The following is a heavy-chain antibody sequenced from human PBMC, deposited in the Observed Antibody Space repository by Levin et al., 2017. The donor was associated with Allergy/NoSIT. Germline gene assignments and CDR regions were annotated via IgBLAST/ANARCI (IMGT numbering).Heavy chain of an antibody. Sequence: GASVKVSCKASGYTFTGYYMHWVRQAPGQGLEWMGWINPNSGGTNYAQKFQGRVTMTRDTSISTAYMELSRLRSDDTAVYYCATNWNGRGPYYYYYMDVWGKGTTVTVSS. V-gene: IGHV1-2*02. CDR2: INPNSGGT. CDR1: GYTFTGYY. D-gene: IGHD1-1*01. J-gene: IGHJ6*03. CDR3: ATNWNGRGPYYYYYMDV.